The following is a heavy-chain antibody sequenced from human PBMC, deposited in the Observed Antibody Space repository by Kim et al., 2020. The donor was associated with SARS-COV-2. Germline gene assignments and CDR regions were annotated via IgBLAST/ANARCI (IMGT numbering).Heavy chain of an antibody. J-gene: IGHJ6*02. V-gene: IGHV3-21*01. D-gene: IGHD3-3*01. CDR3: ARRPTIFYYYGMDV. Sequence: ADSVKGRFTISRDNAKNSLYLQMNSLRAEDTAVYYCARRPTIFYYYGMDVWGQGTTVTVCS.